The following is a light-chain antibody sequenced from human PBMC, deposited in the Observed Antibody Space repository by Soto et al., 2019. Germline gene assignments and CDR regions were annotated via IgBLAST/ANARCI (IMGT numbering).Light chain of an antibody. Sequence: EIVMTQSPATLSVSPGERATLSCRASQSVSSNLAWYQQKPGHAPRLLIYGASTSPTGIPARFSGSGSGTDFTSNNRILQSEDYAVHYCQQYNNLPGTFGPGTKVDIK. CDR1: QSVSSN. CDR2: GAS. J-gene: IGKJ3*01. V-gene: IGKV3-15*01. CDR3: QQYNNLPGT.